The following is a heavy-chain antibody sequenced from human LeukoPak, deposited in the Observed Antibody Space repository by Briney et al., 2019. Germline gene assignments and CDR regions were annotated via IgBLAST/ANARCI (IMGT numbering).Heavy chain of an antibody. Sequence: HGASLQISCQASGSIFTSYWIGWARPLPGKGLERMGIIYPGDSDTRYSPSFQGQVTISADKSISTAYLQWSSLKASDTAMYYCARQGGRLSSSWYVDYWGQGTLVTVSS. CDR3: ARQGGRLSSSWYVDY. CDR2: IYPGDSDT. D-gene: IGHD6-13*01. V-gene: IGHV5-51*01. J-gene: IGHJ4*02. CDR1: GSIFTSYW.